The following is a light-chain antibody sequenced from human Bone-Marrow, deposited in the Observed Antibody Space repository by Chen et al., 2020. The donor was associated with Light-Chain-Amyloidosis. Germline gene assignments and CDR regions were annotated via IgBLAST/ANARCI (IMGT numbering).Light chain of an antibody. CDR3: QSADSSGTYEVI. CDR2: RDT. J-gene: IGLJ2*01. Sequence: SYELTQPPSVSLSPGQTARLTCSGDDLPTKYAYWYQQKPGQAPVLVIHRDTERPSGISERFSGSSSGTTATLTISGVQAEAEADYHCQSADSSGTYEVIFGGGTKLTVL. CDR1: DLPTKY. V-gene: IGLV3-25*03.